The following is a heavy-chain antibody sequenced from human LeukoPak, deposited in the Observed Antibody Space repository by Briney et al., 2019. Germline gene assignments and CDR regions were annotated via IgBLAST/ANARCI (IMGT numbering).Heavy chain of an antibody. Sequence: PSETLSLTCTLSVGSISRASYYWTWIRQPAGKGLEWIGRISTSWSANYNPSLKTRVTISLATSTTQFSLNVSSVPAADTAVYYCARDSPVGYFDYWGQGTLATVSS. CDR1: VGSISRASYY. J-gene: IGHJ4*02. V-gene: IGHV4-61*02. CDR2: ISTSWSA. CDR3: ARDSPVGYFDY. D-gene: IGHD4-23*01.